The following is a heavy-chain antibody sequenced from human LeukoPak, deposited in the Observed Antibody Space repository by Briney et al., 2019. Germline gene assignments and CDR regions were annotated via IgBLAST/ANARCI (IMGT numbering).Heavy chain of an antibody. Sequence: ASVKVSCKASGYTFTSYDINWVRQATGQGLEWMGWMNPNSGNTGYAQKFQGRVTMTRNASISTAYMELSSLRSEDTAVYYCARGGTYYDFWSGYYDYYGMDVWGQGTTVTVPS. CDR2: MNPNSGNT. J-gene: IGHJ6*02. CDR1: GYTFTSYD. V-gene: IGHV1-8*01. CDR3: ARGGTYYDFWSGYYDYYGMDV. D-gene: IGHD3-3*01.